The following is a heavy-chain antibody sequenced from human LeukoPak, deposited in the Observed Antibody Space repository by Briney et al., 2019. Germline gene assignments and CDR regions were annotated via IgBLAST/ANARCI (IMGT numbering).Heavy chain of an antibody. CDR3: ARADYYDSSGYNDY. CDR2: IYSGGNT. J-gene: IGHJ4*02. Sequence: GGSLRLSCAAFGFAVSSNYMSWVRQAPGKGLEWVSVIYSGGNTFYAASVKGRFTVSRDNSKNTLYLQMTSLRAEDTAVYYCARADYYDSSGYNDYWGQGTLVTVSS. D-gene: IGHD3-22*01. CDR1: GFAVSSNY. V-gene: IGHV3-53*01.